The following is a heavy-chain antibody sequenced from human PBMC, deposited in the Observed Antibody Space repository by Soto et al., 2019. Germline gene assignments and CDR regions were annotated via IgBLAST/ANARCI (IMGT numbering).Heavy chain of an antibody. CDR1: GGSISSYY. D-gene: IGHD6-19*01. Sequence: SETLSLTCTVSGGSISSYYWSWIRQPPGKGLEWIGYIYYSGSTNYNPSLKSRVTISVDTSKNQFSLKLSSVTAADTAVYYCARGREIVSSGVSGYYYYYGMDVCGQGTTVTVSS. V-gene: IGHV4-59*01. CDR3: ARGREIVSSGVSGYYYYYGMDV. J-gene: IGHJ6*02. CDR2: IYYSGST.